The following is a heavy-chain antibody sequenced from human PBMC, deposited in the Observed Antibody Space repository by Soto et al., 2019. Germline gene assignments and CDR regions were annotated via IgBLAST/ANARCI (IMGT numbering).Heavy chain of an antibody. V-gene: IGHV4-30-4*01. Sequence: QVQLQESGPGLVKPSQTLSLTCTVSGGSISSGDYYWSWIRPPPGKGLEWIGYIYYSGSTYYNPSLKSRVTRSVDTSKNQFSLKLSSVTAADTAVYYCARVSELRCGELYLHWGQGTLVTVSS. CDR3: ARVSELRCGELYLH. CDR1: GGSISSGDYY. CDR2: IYYSGST. D-gene: IGHD3-10*01. J-gene: IGHJ4*02.